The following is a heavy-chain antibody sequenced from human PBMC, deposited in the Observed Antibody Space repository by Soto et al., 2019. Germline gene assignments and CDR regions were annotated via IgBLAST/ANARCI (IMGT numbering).Heavy chain of an antibody. V-gene: IGHV1-69*02. Sequence: QVQLVQSGAEVKKPGSSVKVSCKASGGTFSSYTISWVRQAPGQGLEWMGRIIPILGIANYAQKFQGRVTITADKATSTAYMERSSLRSEDTAVYYCARSKSGYFDYWGQGTLVTVSS. J-gene: IGHJ4*02. CDR1: GGTFSSYT. CDR2: IIPILGIA. D-gene: IGHD1-26*01. CDR3: ARSKSGYFDY.